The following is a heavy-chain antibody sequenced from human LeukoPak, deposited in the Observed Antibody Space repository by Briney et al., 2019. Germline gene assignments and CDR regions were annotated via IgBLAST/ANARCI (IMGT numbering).Heavy chain of an antibody. CDR1: GFTVSSNY. J-gene: IGHJ4*02. Sequence: PGGSLRLSCAASGFTVSSNYMSWVRQAPGKGLEWVSVIYSGGSTCYADSVKGRFTISRDNSKNTLYLQMNSLRAEDTAVYYCARALVDTAMAFDYWGQGTLVTVSS. CDR3: ARALVDTAMAFDY. CDR2: IYSGGST. V-gene: IGHV3-66*01. D-gene: IGHD5-18*01.